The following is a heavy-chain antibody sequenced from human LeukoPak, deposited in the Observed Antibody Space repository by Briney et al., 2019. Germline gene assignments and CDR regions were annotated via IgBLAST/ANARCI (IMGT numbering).Heavy chain of an antibody. Sequence: SETLSLTCAVYGGSFSGYYWSWIRQPPGKGLEWIGEINHSGSTNYNPSLKSRVTISVDTSKNQFSLKLSSVTAADTAVYYCASGGEMATIWSPAHKDYWGQGTLVTVSS. CDR2: INHSGST. CDR1: GGSFSGYY. D-gene: IGHD5-24*01. J-gene: IGHJ4*02. CDR3: ASGGEMATIWSPAHKDY. V-gene: IGHV4-34*01.